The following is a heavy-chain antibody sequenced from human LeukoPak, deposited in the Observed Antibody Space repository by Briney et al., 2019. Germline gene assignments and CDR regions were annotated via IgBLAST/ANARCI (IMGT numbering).Heavy chain of an antibody. CDR1: GDSISTYY. Sequence: SETLSLTCTVSGDSISTYYWSWIRQPPGKGLEWIGYIYYRVTSDYNPSLKSRVTMSVDMSTRQISLRLSSVTAADTAVYYCARDPHSSGWQNWFDPWGQGTLVTVSS. CDR2: IYYRVTS. V-gene: IGHV4-59*01. CDR3: ARDPHSSGWQNWFDP. D-gene: IGHD6-25*01. J-gene: IGHJ5*02.